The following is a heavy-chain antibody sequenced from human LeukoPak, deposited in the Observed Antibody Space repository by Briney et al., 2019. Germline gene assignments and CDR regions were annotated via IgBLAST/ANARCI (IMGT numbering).Heavy chain of an antibody. D-gene: IGHD2-21*02. CDR2: ISSSGSTI. V-gene: IGHV3-48*03. CDR3: ARPMVVTVTISAFDI. CDR1: GFTFSSYE. Sequence: PGGSLRLSCAASGFTFSSYEMNWVRQAPGKGLEWISYISSSGSTIYYADSVKGRFTISRDNAKNPLYLQMNSLRAEDTAVYYCARPMVVTVTISAFDIWGQGTMVTVSS. J-gene: IGHJ3*02.